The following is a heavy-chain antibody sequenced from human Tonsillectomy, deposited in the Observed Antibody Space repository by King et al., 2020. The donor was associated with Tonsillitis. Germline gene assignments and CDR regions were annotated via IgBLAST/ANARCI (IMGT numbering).Heavy chain of an antibody. CDR2: IWFDGSQK. D-gene: IGHD1-26*01. Sequence: QLVQSGGGVVQPGRSLRLSCSASGFTFTSYAMHWVRQAPGKGLEWVAVIWFDGSQKYYADSVKGRFTISRDNSKKTLYLEMNSLRVDDTAIYHCARDPWVVGSTSWFHPWGQGTLVTVSS. J-gene: IGHJ5*02. CDR1: GFTFTSYA. V-gene: IGHV3-33*08. CDR3: ARDPWVVGSTSWFHP.